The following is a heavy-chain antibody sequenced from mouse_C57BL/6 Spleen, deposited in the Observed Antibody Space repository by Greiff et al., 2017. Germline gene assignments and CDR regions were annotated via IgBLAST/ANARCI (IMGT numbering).Heavy chain of an antibody. Sequence: QVHVKQSGAELVKPGASVKISCKASGYTFTDYYINWVKQRPGQGLEWIGKFGPGSGSTYYNEKFKGKATLTADKSSSTAYMQLSSLTSEDSAVYFCARDGYYWYFDVWGTGTTVTVSS. CDR2: FGPGSGST. V-gene: IGHV1-77*01. J-gene: IGHJ1*03. CDR3: ARDGYYWYFDV. CDR1: GYTFTDYY. D-gene: IGHD2-3*01.